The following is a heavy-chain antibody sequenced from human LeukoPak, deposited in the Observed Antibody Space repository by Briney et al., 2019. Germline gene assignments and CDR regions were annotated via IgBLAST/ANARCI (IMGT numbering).Heavy chain of an antibody. V-gene: IGHV1-24*01. CDR1: GYTLTELS. J-gene: IGHJ4*02. CDR3: GTEGGIVGATGGWDFDY. D-gene: IGHD1-26*01. Sequence: ASVKVSCKVSGYTLTELSMHWVRQAPGKGLEWMGGFDPEDGETIYAQKFQGRVTMTEDTSTDTAYMELSSLRSEDTAVYYCGTEGGIVGATGGWDFDYWGQGTLVTVSS. CDR2: FDPEDGET.